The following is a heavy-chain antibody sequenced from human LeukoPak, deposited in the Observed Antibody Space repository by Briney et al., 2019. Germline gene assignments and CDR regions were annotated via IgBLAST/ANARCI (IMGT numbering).Heavy chain of an antibody. Sequence: PSETLSLTCTVSGGSISSGGYSWSWIRQHPGKGLEWIGYIYYSGSTYYNPSLKSRVTISVDTSKDQFSLKLSSVTAADTAVYYCARDGGYLDYWGQGTLVTVSS. CDR1: GGSISSGGYS. V-gene: IGHV4-31*03. J-gene: IGHJ4*02. CDR3: ARDGGYLDY. CDR2: IYYSGST. D-gene: IGHD2-15*01.